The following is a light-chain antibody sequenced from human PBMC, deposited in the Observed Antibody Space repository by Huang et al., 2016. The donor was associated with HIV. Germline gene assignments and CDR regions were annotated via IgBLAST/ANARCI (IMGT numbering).Light chain of an antibody. V-gene: IGKV1-NL1*01. CDR1: QDIRSS. CDR3: QQYDTTPRDT. J-gene: IGKJ5*01. CDR2: AAS. Sequence: DIQMTQSPSSLSASVGDRVTITCRASQDIRSSLAWYQQKPGKAPKLLLFAASRLEIGVPSRFSGSGSGTAYPLTISSLQPEDFATYYCQQYDTTPRDTFGQGTLLAIK.